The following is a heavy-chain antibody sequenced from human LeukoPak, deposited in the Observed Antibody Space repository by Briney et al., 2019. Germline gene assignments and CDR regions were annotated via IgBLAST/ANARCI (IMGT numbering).Heavy chain of an antibody. J-gene: IGHJ3*02. CDR3: AREIPGELNAFDI. V-gene: IGHV3-7*01. Sequence: GGSLRLSCVASGFTFSSYWMTWVRQAPGRGLERVANIKEDGSRTYYMDSVKGRFTISRDNAKSSLYLQTNSLRAEDTAVYYCAREIPGELNAFDIWGQGTMVTVSS. CDR1: GFTFSSYW. CDR2: IKEDGSRT. D-gene: IGHD2-2*01.